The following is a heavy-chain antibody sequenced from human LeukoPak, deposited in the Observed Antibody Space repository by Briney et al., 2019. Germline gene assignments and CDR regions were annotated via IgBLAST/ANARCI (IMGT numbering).Heavy chain of an antibody. V-gene: IGHV3-33*01. CDR1: GFTFSSYG. Sequence: GGSLRLSCAASGFTFSSYGMHWVRQAPGKGLEWVAVIWYDGSNKYYADSVKGRFTISRDNSKNTLYLQMNSLRAEDTAVYYCARDTYSGYDSGPFDYWGQGTLVTVSS. CDR3: ARDTYSGYDSGPFDY. J-gene: IGHJ4*02. D-gene: IGHD5-12*01. CDR2: IWYDGSNK.